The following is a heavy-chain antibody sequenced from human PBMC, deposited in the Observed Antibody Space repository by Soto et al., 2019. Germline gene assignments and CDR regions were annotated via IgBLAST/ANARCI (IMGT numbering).Heavy chain of an antibody. D-gene: IGHD4-17*01. CDR3: ARGTTTVTTFDY. CDR2: IYHSGST. Sequence: QLQLQESGSGLVKPSQTLSLTCAVSGGSISSGGYSWSWIRQPPGKGLECIGYIYHSGSTYYNPSLKSRVTISVDRSKTQLSRKLSSVTAADTAVYYCARGTTTVTTFDYWGQGTLVTVSS. CDR1: GGSISSGGYS. J-gene: IGHJ4*02. V-gene: IGHV4-30-2*01.